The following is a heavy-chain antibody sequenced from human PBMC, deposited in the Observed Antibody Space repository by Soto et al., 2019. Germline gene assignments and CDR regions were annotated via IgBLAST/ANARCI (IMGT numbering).Heavy chain of an antibody. CDR2: ISSTTTTI. Sequence: LQLVESGGGLVQPGGSLTLSCAASGFAFSSFSMNWVRQAPGNGLEWISYISSTTTTIYYADSVKSRFTISRDSAENSLYLQMNSLRDEDTAVYYCTRAPLRVSLSQSYGMDVWGQGTTVTVSS. CDR1: GFAFSSFS. V-gene: IGHV3-48*02. J-gene: IGHJ6*02. D-gene: IGHD2-8*01. CDR3: TRAPLRVSLSQSYGMDV.